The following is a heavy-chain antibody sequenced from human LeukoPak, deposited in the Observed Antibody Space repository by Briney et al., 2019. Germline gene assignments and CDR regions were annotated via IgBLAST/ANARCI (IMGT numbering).Heavy chain of an antibody. J-gene: IGHJ3*02. CDR3: ARGAYYYDSSGYPEGAFDI. CDR1: GYTFTSYY. CDR2: INPSGGST. V-gene: IGHV1-46*01. Sequence: GASVKVSCKASGYTFTSYYMHWVRQAPGQGLEWMGIINPSGGSTSYAQKFQGRVTMTRDTSTSTVYMELSSLRSEDTAVYYCARGAYYYDSSGYPEGAFDIWGQGTMVTVSS. D-gene: IGHD3-22*01.